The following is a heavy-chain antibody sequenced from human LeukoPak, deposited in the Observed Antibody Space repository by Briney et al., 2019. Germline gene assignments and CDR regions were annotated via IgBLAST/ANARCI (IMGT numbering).Heavy chain of an antibody. CDR2: INHRGST. J-gene: IGHJ4*02. D-gene: IGHD3-3*01. V-gene: IGHV4-34*01. CDR3: ARDLRYDFWSGYSTRYFDY. Sequence: SETLSLTCAVYGGSFSGYYWSWIRQPPGKGLEWIGEINHRGSTNYNPSLKSRVTISVDTSKNQFSLKLSSVTAADTAVYYCARDLRYDFWSGYSTRYFDYWGQGTLVTVSS. CDR1: GGSFSGYY.